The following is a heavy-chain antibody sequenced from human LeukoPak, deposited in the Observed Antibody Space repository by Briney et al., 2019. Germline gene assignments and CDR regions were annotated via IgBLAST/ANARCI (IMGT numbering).Heavy chain of an antibody. CDR2: IYPGDSDT. J-gene: IGHJ4*02. Sequence: GESLKISYKGSAYSFTTYWIGWVRQMPGKGLEWMGIIYPGDSDTRYSPSFQGQVTISADKSINTAYLHWSSLKASDTAMYYCATQTRYSSSWDYWGQGTLVTVSS. CDR3: ATQTRYSSSWDY. D-gene: IGHD6-13*01. CDR1: AYSFTTYW. V-gene: IGHV5-51*01.